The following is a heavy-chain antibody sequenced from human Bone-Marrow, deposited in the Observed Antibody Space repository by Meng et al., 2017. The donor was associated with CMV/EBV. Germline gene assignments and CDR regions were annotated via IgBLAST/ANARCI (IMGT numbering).Heavy chain of an antibody. Sequence: SETLSLTCTVSGGSISSSSYYWGWIRQPPGKGLEWIGSIYYSGSTYYNPSLKSRVTISVDTSKNQFSLKLSSVTAADTAVYYCARTYNWNYVLNWFDPWGQGHRVTGSS. J-gene: IGHJ5*02. CDR2: IYYSGST. V-gene: IGHV4-39*07. D-gene: IGHD1-7*01. CDR3: ARTYNWNYVLNWFDP. CDR1: GGSISSSSYY.